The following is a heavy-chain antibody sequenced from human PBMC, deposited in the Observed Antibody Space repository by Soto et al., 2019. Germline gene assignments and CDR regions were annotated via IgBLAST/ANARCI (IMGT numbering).Heavy chain of an antibody. CDR2: IYYSGST. V-gene: IGHV4-39*01. CDR1: GGSISSSSYY. J-gene: IGHJ6*02. D-gene: IGHD3-3*01. Sequence: SETLSLTCTVSGGSISSSSYYWGWIRQPPGKGLEWIGSIYYSGSTYYNPSLKSRVTISVDTSKNKFSLKLRSVTAADTAVYYCAGGRAYYDFWSGSKAMDVWGQGTTVTVSS. CDR3: AGGRAYYDFWSGSKAMDV.